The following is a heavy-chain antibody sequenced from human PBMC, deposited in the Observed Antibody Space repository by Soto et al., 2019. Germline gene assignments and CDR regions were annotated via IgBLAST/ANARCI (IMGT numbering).Heavy chain of an antibody. J-gene: IGHJ6*02. CDR3: AREDPYYGMDF. CDR1: GGTFSSYT. Sequence: QVQLVQSGAEVKKPGSSVNVSCKASGGTFSSYTFSWVRQAPGQGLEWMGRIIPILDITNYAQKFLGRVTITADKSTNTAYMELSSLRSEDTAVYYCAREDPYYGMDFWGHGTTFTVSS. CDR2: IIPILDIT. V-gene: IGHV1-69*08.